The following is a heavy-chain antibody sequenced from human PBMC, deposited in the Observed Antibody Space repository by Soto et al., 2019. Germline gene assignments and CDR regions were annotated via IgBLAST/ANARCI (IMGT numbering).Heavy chain of an antibody. D-gene: IGHD3-22*01. Sequence: EVQLVESGGGLVKPGGSLRLSCAASGFTFSNAWMNWVRQAPGKGLEWVGRIKSKTDGGTTDYAAPVKGRFTISRDDSKTTLYLQMNSLKTEDTAVYYCTTSYDSSGYYLNDAFDIWGQGTMVTVSS. CDR3: TTSYDSSGYYLNDAFDI. CDR2: IKSKTDGGTT. V-gene: IGHV3-15*07. CDR1: GFTFSNAW. J-gene: IGHJ3*02.